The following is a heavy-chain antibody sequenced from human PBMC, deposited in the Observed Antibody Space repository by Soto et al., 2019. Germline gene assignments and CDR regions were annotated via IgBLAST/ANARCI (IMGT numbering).Heavy chain of an antibody. J-gene: IGHJ6*02. D-gene: IGHD3-10*01. Sequence: ASVKVSCKASGYTFTGYYMHWVRQAPGQGLEWMGWINPNSGGTNYAQKFQGRVTMTRDTSISEAYMELSRLRSDDTGVYYCARLGFGEFLSYYGMDVWGQGTTVTVSS. CDR2: INPNSGGT. CDR1: GYTFTGYY. CDR3: ARLGFGEFLSYYGMDV. V-gene: IGHV1-2*02.